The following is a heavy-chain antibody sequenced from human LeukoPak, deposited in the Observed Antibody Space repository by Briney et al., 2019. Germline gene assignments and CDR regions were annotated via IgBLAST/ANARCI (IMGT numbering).Heavy chain of an antibody. CDR1: GGSFSGYY. D-gene: IGHD3-10*01. V-gene: IGHV4-34*01. J-gene: IGHJ6*04. CDR3: ARGHYYGSGSHYHYYGMDV. CDR2: INHSGST. Sequence: SETLSLTCAVYGGSFSGYYWSWIRQPPGKGLEWIGEINHSGSTNYNPSLKSRVTISVDTSKNQFSLKLSSVTAADTAVYYCARGHYYGSGSHYHYYGMDVWGKGTTVTVSS.